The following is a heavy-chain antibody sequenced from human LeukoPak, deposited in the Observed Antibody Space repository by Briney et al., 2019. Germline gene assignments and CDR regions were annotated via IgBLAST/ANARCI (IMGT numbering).Heavy chain of an antibody. V-gene: IGHV1-18*01. CDR1: GYTFTSYG. CDR3: ARDQHHPYYYYGMDV. Sequence: ASVKVSCKASGYTFTSYGISWVRQAPGQGLEWMGWISAYNGNTNYAQKLQGRVTITADESTSTAYMELSSLRSEDTAVYYCARDQHHPYYYYGMDVWGQGTTVTVSS. CDR2: ISAYNGNT. J-gene: IGHJ6*02.